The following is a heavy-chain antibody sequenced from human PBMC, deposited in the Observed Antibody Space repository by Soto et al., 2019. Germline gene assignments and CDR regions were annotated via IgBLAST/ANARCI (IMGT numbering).Heavy chain of an antibody. V-gene: IGHV1-69*13. CDR3: ARGFGQTPYYYYGMDV. J-gene: IGHJ6*02. CDR1: GGTFSSYA. Sequence: GASVKVSCKASGGTFSSYAISWVRQAPGQGLEWMGGIIPIFGTANYAQKFQGRVTITADESTSTAYMELSSLRSEDTAVYYCARGFGQTPYYYYGMDVWGQGPRSP. D-gene: IGHD3-16*01. CDR2: IIPIFGTA.